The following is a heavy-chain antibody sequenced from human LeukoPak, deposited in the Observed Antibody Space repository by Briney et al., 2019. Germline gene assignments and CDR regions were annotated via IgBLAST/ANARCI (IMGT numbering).Heavy chain of an antibody. Sequence: GGSLRLSCADSGFTFDRYWMHWVRQPPGKGLSWVSHITTDGSGTSYADSVKGRFTISRDNAKKTLYLQMNSLRAEDTAVYYCARGAVAGANFDYWGLGTLVTVPS. CDR3: ARGAVAGANFDY. CDR1: GFTFDRYW. CDR2: ITTDGSGT. D-gene: IGHD1-26*01. J-gene: IGHJ4*02. V-gene: IGHV3-74*01.